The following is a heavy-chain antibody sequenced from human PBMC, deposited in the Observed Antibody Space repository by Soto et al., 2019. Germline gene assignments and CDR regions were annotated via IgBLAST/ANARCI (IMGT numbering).Heavy chain of an antibody. CDR1: GASISSSAYY. J-gene: IGHJ6*02. D-gene: IGHD3-10*02. Sequence: SETLSLTCTVSGASISSSAYYWSWVRQPPGKGLEWIGYIFHSGSAYYNPSLKSRVTISVDTSKNQFSLKLTSVTAADTAVFYCARYTLGHDREYHYAMDVWGQGTTVT. CDR2: IFHSGSA. CDR3: ARYTLGHDREYHYAMDV. V-gene: IGHV4-30-4*01.